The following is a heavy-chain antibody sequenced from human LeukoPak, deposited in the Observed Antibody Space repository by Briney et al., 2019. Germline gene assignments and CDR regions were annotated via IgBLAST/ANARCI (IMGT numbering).Heavy chain of an antibody. V-gene: IGHV1-18*01. Sequence: ASVKVSCKASGYSFTNYGFTWVRQAPGQGLEWMGWINANNGNTNYAQRLQGRVTMTIDTSTNTAYMELRSLRSDDTAVYYCARAAPRDCTNGICWVDYWGQGTLVTVSS. CDR2: INANNGNT. CDR1: GYSFTNYG. D-gene: IGHD2-8*01. CDR3: ARAAPRDCTNGICWVDY. J-gene: IGHJ4*02.